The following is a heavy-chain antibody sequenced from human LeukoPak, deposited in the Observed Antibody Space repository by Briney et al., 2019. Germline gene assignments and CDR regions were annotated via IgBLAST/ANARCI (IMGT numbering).Heavy chain of an antibody. J-gene: IGHJ6*03. CDR1: GHTFTSYG. V-gene: IGHV1-18*01. Sequence: ASVKVSCKASGHTFTSYGISWVRQAPGQGLEWMGWISAYNGNTNYAQKLQGRVTMTTDTSTSTAYMELRSLRSDDTAVYYCARVRYAAYYYYMDVWGKGTTVTVSS. CDR2: ISAYNGNT. D-gene: IGHD5-12*01. CDR3: ARVRYAAYYYYMDV.